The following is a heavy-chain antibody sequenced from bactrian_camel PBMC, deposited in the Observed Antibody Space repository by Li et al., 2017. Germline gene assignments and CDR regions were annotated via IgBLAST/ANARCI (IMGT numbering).Heavy chain of an antibody. Sequence: VQLVESGGGLVQPGGSLRLSCAASGFNFDEAWMYWVRQAPGKEREGVAAIESDGSTTYAASVKGRFSIPKDSAKNTLYLQMNSLRPEDTAMYYCAAEDYCGGSWDLPENSLYWGQGTQVTV. CDR3: AAEDYCGGSWDLPENSLY. J-gene: IGHJ4*01. V-gene: IGHV3S26*01. CDR1: GFNFDEAW. D-gene: IGHD6*01. CDR2: IESDGST.